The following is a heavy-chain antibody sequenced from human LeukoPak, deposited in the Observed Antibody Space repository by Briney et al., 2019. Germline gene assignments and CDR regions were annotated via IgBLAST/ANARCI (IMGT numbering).Heavy chain of an antibody. CDR1: GYTFTSYY. J-gene: IGHJ5*02. D-gene: IGHD3-10*01. CDR2: INPNSGGT. V-gene: IGHV1-2*02. CDR3: AREEYYYGSGSYYPTSNWFDP. Sequence: GASVKVSCKASGYTFTSYYMHWVRQAPGQGLEWMGWINPNSGGTNYAQKFQGRVTMNRDTSISTAYMELRSLRSDDTAVYYCAREEYYYGSGSYYPTSNWFDPWGQGTLVTVSS.